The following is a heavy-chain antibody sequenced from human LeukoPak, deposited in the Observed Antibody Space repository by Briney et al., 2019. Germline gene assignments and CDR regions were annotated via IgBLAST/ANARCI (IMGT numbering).Heavy chain of an antibody. CDR3: ARDLGGYSGYRASCDY. CDR2: INPNNGGT. V-gene: IGHV1-2*02. J-gene: IGHJ4*02. CDR1: GYTFTGYY. Sequence: ASEKVSCKTSGYTFTGYYLHWVRQAPGQGLEWMGWINPNNGGTNYAQKFQGRVTMTRDTSISAAYMELTRLRSDDTAVYYCARDLGGYSGYRASCDYWGQGTLVTVSS. D-gene: IGHD5-12*01.